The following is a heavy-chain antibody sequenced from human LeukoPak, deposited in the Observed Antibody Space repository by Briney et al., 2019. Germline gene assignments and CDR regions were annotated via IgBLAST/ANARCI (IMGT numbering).Heavy chain of an antibody. J-gene: IGHJ3*01. V-gene: IGHV3-7*03. D-gene: IGHD3-9*01. Sequence: GGSLRLSCAASGFTLNSYWLTWFRQAPGEGLEGVANTKQDGRRTHYVDSVSGRFTVSRDNAKNSLYLQMNSLRAEDTAVYYCARDLSNKILTTYYDVFDLWGQGTMVTVSS. CDR2: TKQDGRRT. CDR1: GFTLNSYW. CDR3: ARDLSNKILTTYYDVFDL.